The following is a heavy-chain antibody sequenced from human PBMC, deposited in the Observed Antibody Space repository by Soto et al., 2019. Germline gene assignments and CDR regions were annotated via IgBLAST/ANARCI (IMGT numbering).Heavy chain of an antibody. CDR3: ARVGCSSTSCYRRGWFDP. V-gene: IGHV1-2*02. CDR2: INPNSGGT. J-gene: IGHJ5*02. D-gene: IGHD2-2*02. Sequence: QVQLVQSGAEVKKPGASVKVSCKASGYTFTGYYMHWVRPAPGQGLEWMGWINPNSGGTNYAQKFQGRVTMTRDTSISTAYMELSRLRSDDTAVYYCARVGCSSTSCYRRGWFDPWGQGTLVTVSS. CDR1: GYTFTGYY.